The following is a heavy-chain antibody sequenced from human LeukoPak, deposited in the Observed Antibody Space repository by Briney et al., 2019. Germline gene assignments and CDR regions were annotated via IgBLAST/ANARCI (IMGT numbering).Heavy chain of an antibody. Sequence: ASVKVSCKASGYTFTSYGISWGRQATGQGLEWMGWMSPNSGDTGYAQKFQGRVTMTSDSSISTAYMELSSLRSEDTAIYYCVRTPPNWGFDYWGQGTLVTVSS. J-gene: IGHJ4*02. V-gene: IGHV1-8*02. CDR1: GYTFTSYG. D-gene: IGHD7-27*01. CDR3: VRTPPNWGFDY. CDR2: MSPNSGDT.